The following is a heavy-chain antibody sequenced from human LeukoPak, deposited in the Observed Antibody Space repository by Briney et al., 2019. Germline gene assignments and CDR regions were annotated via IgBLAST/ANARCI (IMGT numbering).Heavy chain of an antibody. J-gene: IGHJ4*02. CDR2: INHSGST. D-gene: IGHD6-6*01. V-gene: IGHV4-34*01. Sequence: PSETLSLTCAVYGGSFSGYDWSWIRQPPGKGLEWIGEINHSGSTNYNPSLKSRVTISVDTSKNQFSLKLSSVTAADTAVYYCARDRAARQSGWPRLGYWGQGTLVTVSS. CDR1: GGSFSGYD. CDR3: ARDRAARQSGWPRLGY.